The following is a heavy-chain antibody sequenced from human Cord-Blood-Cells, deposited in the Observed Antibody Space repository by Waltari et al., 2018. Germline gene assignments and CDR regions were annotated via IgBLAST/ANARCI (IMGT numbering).Heavy chain of an antibody. CDR2: INPNSGGT. CDR1: GYTFTGYY. CDR3: ARGLMAARPENLDY. V-gene: IGHV1-2*04. J-gene: IGHJ4*02. Sequence: KASGYTFTGYYMHWERQAPGQGLEWMGWINPNSGGTNYAQKFQGWVTMTRDTSISTAYMELSRLRSDDTAVYYCARGLMAARPENLDYWGQGTLVTVSS. D-gene: IGHD6-6*01.